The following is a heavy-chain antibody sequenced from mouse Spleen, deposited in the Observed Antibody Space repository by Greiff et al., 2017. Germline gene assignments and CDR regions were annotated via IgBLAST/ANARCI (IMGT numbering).Heavy chain of an antibody. CDR1: GFTFSSYG. CDR3: ARDGYYLAWFAY. V-gene: IGHV5-6*02. D-gene: IGHD2-3*01. CDR2: ISSGGSYT. Sequence: DVMLVESGGDLVKPGGSLKLSCAASGFTFSSYGMSWVRQTPDKRLEWVATISSGGSYTYYPDSVKGRFTISRDNAKNTLYLQMSSLKSEDTAMYYCARDGYYLAWFAYWGQGTLVTVSA. J-gene: IGHJ3*01.